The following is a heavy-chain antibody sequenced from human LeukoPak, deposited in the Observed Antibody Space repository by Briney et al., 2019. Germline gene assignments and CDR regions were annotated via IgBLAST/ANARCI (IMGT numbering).Heavy chain of an antibody. V-gene: IGHV3-23*01. CDR1: GFTFSTYA. J-gene: IGHJ4*02. Sequence: GGSLRLSCAAPGFTFSTYAMTWVRQAPGKGLEWVSGISSRSSNTYYADSVKGRFTISRDNSKNTLYLQMNSLRAEDTALYFCAKDIKGVGYYYGSSGSGMSSGLWGQGTLVTVSS. CDR3: AKDIKGVGYYYGSSGSGMSSGL. D-gene: IGHD3-22*01. CDR2: ISSRSSNT.